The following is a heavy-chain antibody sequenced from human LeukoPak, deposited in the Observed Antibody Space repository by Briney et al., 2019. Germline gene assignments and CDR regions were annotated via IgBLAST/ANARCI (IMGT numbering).Heavy chain of an antibody. CDR2: IYTSGST. Sequence: PSETLSLTCTVSGGSTSSYYWSWIRQPAGKGLEWIGRIYTSGSTNYNPSLKSRVTMSVDTSKNQFSLRLSSVTAADTAVYYCARDWGVSARPGYMDVWGKGTTVTVSS. D-gene: IGHD6-6*01. CDR3: ARDWGVSARPGYMDV. J-gene: IGHJ6*03. V-gene: IGHV4-4*07. CDR1: GGSTSSYY.